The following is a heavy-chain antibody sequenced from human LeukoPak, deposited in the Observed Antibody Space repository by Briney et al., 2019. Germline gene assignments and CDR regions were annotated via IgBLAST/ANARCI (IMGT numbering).Heavy chain of an antibody. Sequence: PSETLSLTCIVSGGSISIYYWSWIRQPPGKGLEWIGYIYKSGHTNYNPSLQSRVTMSVDTSKNQFSLKLASVTAADTAIYYCARGEDSSGFLVNIWGQGTMVTVSS. V-gene: IGHV4-59*01. D-gene: IGHD3-22*01. CDR1: GGSISIYY. J-gene: IGHJ3*02. CDR3: ARGEDSSGFLVNI. CDR2: IYKSGHT.